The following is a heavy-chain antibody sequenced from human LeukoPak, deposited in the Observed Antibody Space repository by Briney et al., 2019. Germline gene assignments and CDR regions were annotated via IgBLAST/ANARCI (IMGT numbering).Heavy chain of an antibody. J-gene: IGHJ4*02. CDR3: ARRSTRFFDY. CDR2: IYYSGST. V-gene: IGHV4-39*01. Sequence: SETPSLTCTVSGGSISSSSYYWGWIRQPPGKGLEWIGSIYYSGSTYYNPSLKSRVTISVDTSKNQFSLKLSSVTAADTAVYYCARRSTRFFDYWGQGTLVTVSS. D-gene: IGHD1-26*01. CDR1: GGSISSSSYY.